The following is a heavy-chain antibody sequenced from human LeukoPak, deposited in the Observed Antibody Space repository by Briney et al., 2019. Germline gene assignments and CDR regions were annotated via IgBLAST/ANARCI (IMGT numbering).Heavy chain of an antibody. Sequence: SETLSLTCAVSGGSISSSNWWSWVRQPPGKGLEWIGEIWHSGITNFNPSLKSRLTMSVDTSKNQFSLKLSSVTAADTAVYYCAGSGSYYNSYYFDYWGQGTLVTVSS. J-gene: IGHJ4*02. CDR1: GGSISSSNW. D-gene: IGHD3-10*01. V-gene: IGHV4-4*02. CDR3: AGSGSYYNSYYFDY. CDR2: IWHSGIT.